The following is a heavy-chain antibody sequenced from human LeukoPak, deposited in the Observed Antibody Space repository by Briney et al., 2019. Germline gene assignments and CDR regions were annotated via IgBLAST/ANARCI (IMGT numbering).Heavy chain of an antibody. J-gene: IGHJ4*02. CDR3: AKDRGYDFWSGYYTYDY. CDR2: ISGSGGST. V-gene: IGHV3-23*01. CDR1: GFTFSSYA. D-gene: IGHD3-3*01. Sequence: GGSLRLSCAASGFTFSSYAMGWVRQAPGKGLEWVSAISGSGGSTYYADSVKGRFTISRDNSKNTLYLQMNSLRAEDTAVYYCAKDRGYDFWSGYYTYDYWGQGTLVTVSS.